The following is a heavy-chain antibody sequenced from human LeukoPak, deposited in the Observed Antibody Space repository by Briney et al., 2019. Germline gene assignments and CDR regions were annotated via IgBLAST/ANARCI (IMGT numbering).Heavy chain of an antibody. Sequence: GGSLRLSCAASGFTFSSYAMSWVRQAPGKGLEWVSVIYGGGGTYYADSVKGRFTISRHNSKNTLYLQMNSLRPEDTAVYYCATSSGLSVDWGQGTLVTVSS. CDR1: GFTFSSYA. CDR3: ATSSGLSVD. V-gene: IGHV3-53*04. CDR2: IYGGGGT. J-gene: IGHJ4*02. D-gene: IGHD2/OR15-2a*01.